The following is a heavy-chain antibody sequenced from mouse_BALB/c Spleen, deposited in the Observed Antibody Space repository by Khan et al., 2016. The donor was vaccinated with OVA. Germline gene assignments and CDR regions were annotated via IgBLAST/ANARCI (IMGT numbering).Heavy chain of an antibody. J-gene: IGHJ2*01. CDR2: ISYSGST. CDR1: GYSITSGYG. V-gene: IGHV3-2*02. CDR3: ARINA. Sequence: EVQLQESGPGLVKPSQSLSLTCTVTGYSITSGYGWNWIRQFPGNKLEWMCYISYSGSTNYNPSLKSRISITADTSSNTAYLQLSSLTSEDTAVYYCARINAWGQGTTLTVSS.